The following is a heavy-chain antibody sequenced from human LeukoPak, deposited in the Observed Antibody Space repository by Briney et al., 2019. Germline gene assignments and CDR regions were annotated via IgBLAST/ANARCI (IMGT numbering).Heavy chain of an antibody. J-gene: IGHJ4*02. V-gene: IGHV3-23*01. CDR2: ISGRGDFT. Sequence: RTGGSLRLSCAASGFTFYKSAMTWVRQAPGTGLEWVSAISGRGDFTYYADSVKRRFTISRDNSKNMLYLQMTSLRADDTAVYYCARREAEESGPIDYWGQGTLVTVSS. CDR3: ARREAEESGPIDY. CDR1: GFTFYKSA. D-gene: IGHD3-3*01.